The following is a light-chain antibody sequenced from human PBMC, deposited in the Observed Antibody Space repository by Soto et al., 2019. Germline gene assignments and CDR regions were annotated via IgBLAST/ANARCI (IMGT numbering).Light chain of an antibody. CDR3: QQYNNWPPT. Sequence: EIVMTQSPATLSVSPVERATLSCRASQSVSSNLAWYQQKPGQAPRLLIYGASTRATGIPARFSGSGSGTEFTLTISSLQSEDFAVYYCQQYNNWPPTFGGGTKVDIK. CDR2: GAS. V-gene: IGKV3-15*01. CDR1: QSVSSN. J-gene: IGKJ4*01.